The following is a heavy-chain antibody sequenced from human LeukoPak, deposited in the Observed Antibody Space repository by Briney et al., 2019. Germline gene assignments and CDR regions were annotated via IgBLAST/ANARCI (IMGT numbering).Heavy chain of an antibody. CDR3: AKDGQWFPI. V-gene: IGHV3-23*01. D-gene: IGHD3-22*01. CDR1: GFTFSTYG. CDR2: ISSSGGST. Sequence: HPGGSLRLSCAASGFTFSTYGMHWVRQAPGKGLEWVSAISSSGGSTYYADSVKGRFTISRDNSKNTLYLQMNSLRAEDTAVYYCAKDGQWFPIWGQGTMVTVSS. J-gene: IGHJ3*02.